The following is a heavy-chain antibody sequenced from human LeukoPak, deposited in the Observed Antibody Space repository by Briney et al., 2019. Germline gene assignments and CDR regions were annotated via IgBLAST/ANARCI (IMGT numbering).Heavy chain of an antibody. Sequence: SETLSLTCTVSGGSISSYYWSWLRQPPGKGLGWLGNIYYSGRTNYNPSLKSRVTISVDTSKTQFSLKMSSVTAADTAVYYCARARDFYCTSTSCHSAFDLWGQGAMVTVSS. D-gene: IGHD2-2*02. CDR1: GGSISSYY. CDR3: ARARDFYCTSTSCHSAFDL. J-gene: IGHJ3*01. V-gene: IGHV4-59*12. CDR2: IYYSGRT.